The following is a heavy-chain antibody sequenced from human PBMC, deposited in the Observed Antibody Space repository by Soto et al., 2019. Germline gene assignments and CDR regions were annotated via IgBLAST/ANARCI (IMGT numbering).Heavy chain of an antibody. V-gene: IGHV3-23*01. D-gene: IGHD3-16*02. Sequence: GGSLRLSCAASGFTFSSYAMSWVRQAPGKGLEWVSAISGSGGSTYYADSVKGRFTISRDNSKNTLYLQMNSLRAEDTAVYYCAKDLYDYIWGSYRFMWDYWGQGTLVTVSS. CDR1: GFTFSSYA. CDR2: ISGSGGST. CDR3: AKDLYDYIWGSYRFMWDY. J-gene: IGHJ4*02.